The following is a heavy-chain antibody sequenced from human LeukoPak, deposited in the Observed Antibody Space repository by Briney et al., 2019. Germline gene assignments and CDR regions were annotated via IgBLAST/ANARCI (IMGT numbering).Heavy chain of an antibody. V-gene: IGHV4-39*01. CDR3: ARLHDFWSGSSLQAFDI. D-gene: IGHD3-3*01. CDR1: GGSISSSSYY. J-gene: IGHJ3*02. Sequence: PSETLSLTCTVSGGSISSSSYYWGWIRQPPGKGLEWIGSIYYSGSTYYNPSLKSRVTISVDTSKNQFSLKLSSVTAADTAVYYCARLHDFWSGSSLQAFDIWGQGTMVTVSS. CDR2: IYYSGST.